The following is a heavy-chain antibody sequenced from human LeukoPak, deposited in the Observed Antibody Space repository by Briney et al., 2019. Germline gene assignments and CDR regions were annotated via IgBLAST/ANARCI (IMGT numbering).Heavy chain of an antibody. CDR1: GGSISSYY. CDR2: IYYSGST. V-gene: IGHV4-59*01. D-gene: IGHD6-6*01. Sequence: SETLSLTCTVSGGSISSYYWSWLRQPPGKGLEWIGYIYYSGSTNYNPSLKSRVTISVDTSKNQFSLKLSSVTAADTAVYYCARGQPSSSSDDYWGQGTLVTVSS. CDR3: ARGQPSSSSDDY. J-gene: IGHJ4*02.